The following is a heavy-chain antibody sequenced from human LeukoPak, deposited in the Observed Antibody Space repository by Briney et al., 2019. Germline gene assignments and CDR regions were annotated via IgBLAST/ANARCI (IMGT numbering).Heavy chain of an antibody. D-gene: IGHD7-27*01. Sequence: GGSLRLSCAASGFTVSSNYMSWVRQAPRKGLEWVSAISGSGGSTYYADSVKGRFTISRDNSKNTLYLQMNSLRAEDTAVYYCAKVLGTWGTFDYWGQGTLVTVSS. CDR2: ISGSGGST. J-gene: IGHJ4*02. CDR3: AKVLGTWGTFDY. V-gene: IGHV3-23*01. CDR1: GFTVSSNY.